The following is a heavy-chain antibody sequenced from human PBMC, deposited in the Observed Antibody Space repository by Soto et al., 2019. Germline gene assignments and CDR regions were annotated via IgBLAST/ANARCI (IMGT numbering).Heavy chain of an antibody. V-gene: IGHV1-3*01. Sequence: ASVKVSCKASGYTFTSYAMHWVRQAPGQRLEWMGWINAGNGNTKYSQKFQGRVTITRDTSASTAYMELSSLRAEDTAIYYCAKDPNGDYLGVFDSWGQGTLVTVSS. CDR3: AKDPNGDYLGVFDS. D-gene: IGHD4-17*01. CDR1: GYTFTSYA. J-gene: IGHJ4*02. CDR2: INAGNGNT.